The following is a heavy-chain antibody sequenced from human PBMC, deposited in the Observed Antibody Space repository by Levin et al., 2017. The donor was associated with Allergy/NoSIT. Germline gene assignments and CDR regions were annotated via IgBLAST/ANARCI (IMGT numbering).Heavy chain of an antibody. CDR3: ARGPRGASSWPQFDH. D-gene: IGHD6-13*01. V-gene: IGHV3-33*01. J-gene: IGHJ4*02. Sequence: LSLTCAASGFPFSTYGVHWVRQPPGKGLEWVAGISYDGSNKYYADSLKGRFSISRDNSKNTLYLQMTSLVADDTAVFYCARGPRGASSWPQFDHWGQGALVTVSS. CDR2: ISYDGSNK. CDR1: GFPFSTYG.